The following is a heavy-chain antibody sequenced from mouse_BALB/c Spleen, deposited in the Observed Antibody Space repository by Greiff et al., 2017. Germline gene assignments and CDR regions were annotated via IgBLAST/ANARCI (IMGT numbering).Heavy chain of an antibody. CDR1: GFTFSDYY. CDR3: AREVYGNYDY. D-gene: IGHD2-10*02. V-gene: IGHV5-4*02. Sequence: EVKLVESGGGLVKPGGSLKLSCAASGFTFSDYYMYWVRQTPEKRLEWVATISDGGSYTYYPDSVKGRFTISRDNAKNNLYLQMSSLRSEDTAVYYCAREVYGNYDYWGQGTTLTVSS. CDR2: ISDGGSYT. J-gene: IGHJ2*01.